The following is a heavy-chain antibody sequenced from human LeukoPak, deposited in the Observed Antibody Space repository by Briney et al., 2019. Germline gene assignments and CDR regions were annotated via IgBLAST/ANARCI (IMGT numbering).Heavy chain of an antibody. D-gene: IGHD1-14*01. Sequence: GRSLRLSCAASGFTFSSYAMHWVRQAPGKGLEWVAVISYDGSYKYYADSVKGRFTMSRDNSKNTVYLQMNSVRVDDTAVYHCARAAGTTTGGMDVWGQGTTVTVSS. CDR2: ISYDGSYK. CDR3: ARAAGTTTGGMDV. V-gene: IGHV3-30-3*01. CDR1: GFTFSSYA. J-gene: IGHJ6*02.